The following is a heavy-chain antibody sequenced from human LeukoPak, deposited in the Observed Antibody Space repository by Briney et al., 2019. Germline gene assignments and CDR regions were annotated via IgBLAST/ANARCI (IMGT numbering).Heavy chain of an antibody. J-gene: IGHJ4*02. Sequence: GGSLRLSCAVSGFSFSSYSMNWVRQAPGKGLEWVSSISSSSSHIYYADSVKGRFTISRDNAKKSLYVQMNSLRAEDTAVYYCARSRGYYCSAGSCYYPFDYWGQGTLVTVSS. CDR3: ARSRGYYCSAGSCYYPFDY. D-gene: IGHD2-15*01. CDR2: ISSSSSHI. CDR1: GFSFSSYS. V-gene: IGHV3-21*01.